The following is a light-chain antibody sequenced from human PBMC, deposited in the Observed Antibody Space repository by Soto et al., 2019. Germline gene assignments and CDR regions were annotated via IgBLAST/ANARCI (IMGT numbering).Light chain of an antibody. V-gene: IGKV2-28*01. CDR2: LGS. Sequence: DIVMTQSPLSLPVTPGEPASISCRSSQSLVHSNGYNYLDWYLQKPGQSPQLLIYLGSNRASGVPDRFSGSGSGTDFTLKISRVEAEDVGVYYCMQGRQTPATFGPGTRLEIK. J-gene: IGKJ5*01. CDR3: MQGRQTPAT. CDR1: QSLVHSNGYNY.